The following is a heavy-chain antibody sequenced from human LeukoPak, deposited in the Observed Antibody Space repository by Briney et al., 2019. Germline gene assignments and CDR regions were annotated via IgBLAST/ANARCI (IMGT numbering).Heavy chain of an antibody. CDR2: INANSGTT. V-gene: IGHV1-2*02. D-gene: IGHD1/OR15-1a*01. CDR3: ASERTATYYFDY. CDR1: GHTFTDYY. J-gene: IGHJ4*02. Sequence: GSVKVSCKASGHTFTDYYMHWVRQAPGQGLEWMGWINANSGTTNYAQKFQGRVTLTRDTSITTAYMEVSRLRSDDTAVYYCASERTATYYFDYWGQGTLVTVSS.